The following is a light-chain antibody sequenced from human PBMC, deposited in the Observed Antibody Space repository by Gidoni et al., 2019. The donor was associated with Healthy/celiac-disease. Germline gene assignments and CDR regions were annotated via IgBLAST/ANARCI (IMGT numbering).Light chain of an antibody. CDR2: GNS. J-gene: IGLJ2*01. V-gene: IGLV1-40*01. Sequence: QSVLTQPPSVSGAPGQRVTISCTGRSSNIGAGTDVHWYQQLPGTAPKLLTYGNSNRPSGVPDRFSGSKSGTSASLAITGLQAEDEADYSCQSYDSSLSGSVFGGGTKLTVL. CDR3: QSYDSSLSGSV. CDR1: SSNIGAGTD.